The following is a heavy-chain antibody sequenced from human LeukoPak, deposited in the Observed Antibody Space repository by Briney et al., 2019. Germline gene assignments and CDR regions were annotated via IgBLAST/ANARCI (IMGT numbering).Heavy chain of an antibody. D-gene: IGHD6-13*01. Sequence: SQTLSLTCAISGDSFSSKSAGWNWSRQAPSRGLECLSRKYYRSKWYYEYAVSLKGRINISPDTSQGQFSLQLNSVTPADTAVYYCGRDLAAAIDFCGQGTLVTVSS. J-gene: IGHJ4*02. CDR3: GRDLAAAIDF. CDR2: KYYRSKWYY. V-gene: IGHV6-1*01. CDR1: GDSFSSKSAG.